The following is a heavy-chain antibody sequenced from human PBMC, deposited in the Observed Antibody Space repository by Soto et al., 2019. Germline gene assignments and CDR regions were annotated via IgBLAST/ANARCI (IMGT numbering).Heavy chain of an antibody. J-gene: IGHJ4*02. CDR2: INPNSGGT. CDR3: ARSYSGNNSRGVGY. Sequence: ASVKVSCKASGYTFTGYYMHWVRQAPGQGLEWMGWINPNSGGTNYAQKFQGWVTMTRDTSISTAYMELSRLRSDDTAVYYCARSYSGNNSRGVGYWVQGTLVTVS. CDR1: GYTFTGYY. V-gene: IGHV1-2*04. D-gene: IGHD4-4*01.